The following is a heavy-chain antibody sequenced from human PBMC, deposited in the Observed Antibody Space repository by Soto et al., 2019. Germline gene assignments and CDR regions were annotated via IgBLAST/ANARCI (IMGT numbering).Heavy chain of an antibody. CDR3: ARTYYYDSSGYYYANFDY. J-gene: IGHJ4*02. D-gene: IGHD3-22*01. CDR1: CGSISSYY. Sequence: SETLSLTCTVSCGSISSYYWSWIRQPPGKGLEWIGYIYYSGSTNYNPSLKSRVTISVDTSKNQFSLKLSSVTAADTAVYYCARTYYYDSSGYYYANFDYWGQGTLVTVSS. V-gene: IGHV4-59*01. CDR2: IYYSGST.